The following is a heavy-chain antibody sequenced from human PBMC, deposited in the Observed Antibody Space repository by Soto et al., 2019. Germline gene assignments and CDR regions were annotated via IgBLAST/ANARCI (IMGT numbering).Heavy chain of an antibody. V-gene: IGHV3-23*01. CDR1: GFTFSSYA. J-gene: IGHJ6*02. CDR2: ISGSGDST. CDR3: AKDRDGAAAGPTKFYGMDV. D-gene: IGHD6-13*01. Sequence: EVQLLASGGGLVQPGGSLRLSCAASGFTFSSYAMSWVRQAPGKGLEWVSVISGSGDSTYYADSVRGRFTISRDNSKNTRYLQMNSLRAEDTAVYYCAKDRDGAAAGPTKFYGMDVWGQGTTVTVSS.